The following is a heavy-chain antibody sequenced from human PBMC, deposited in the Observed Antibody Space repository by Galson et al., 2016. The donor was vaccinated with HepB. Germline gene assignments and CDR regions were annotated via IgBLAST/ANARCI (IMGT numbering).Heavy chain of an antibody. D-gene: IGHD3-10*01. CDR3: ARGVGYGSGSHFDY. V-gene: IGHV3-23*01. CDR2: ISGIGGYT. J-gene: IGHJ4*02. CDR1: GFTFSSYA. Sequence: SLRLSCAASGFTFSSYAMIWVRQAPGKGLEWVSIISGIGGYTSDADSVKGRFTISRDNSKNALYLQMNSLGAEDTAVYHCARGVGYGSGSHFDYWGQGTLVTVSS.